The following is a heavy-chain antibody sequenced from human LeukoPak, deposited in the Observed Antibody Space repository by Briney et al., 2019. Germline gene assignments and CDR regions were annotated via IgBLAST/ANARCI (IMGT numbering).Heavy chain of an antibody. V-gene: IGHV4-4*02. CDR1: GGSISNRSW. J-gene: IGHJ1*01. D-gene: IGHD6-13*01. CDR3: ARVSSSWYSVQH. Sequence: SETLSLTCAVSGGSISNRSWWTWVRQPPGKGLEWIGAISYSGSTYYNPSLKSRVTISVDTSKNQFSLKLSSVTAADTAVYYCARVSSSWYSVQHWGQGTLVTVSS. CDR2: ISYSGST.